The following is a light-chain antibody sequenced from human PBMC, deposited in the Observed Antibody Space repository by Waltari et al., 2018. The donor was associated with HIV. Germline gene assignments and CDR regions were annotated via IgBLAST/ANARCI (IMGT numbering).Light chain of an antibody. CDR3: QQYNSHSYT. CDR1: QIIDYW. Sequence: DVQMTQSPSTLSASVGDRVPITCRASQIIDYWLAWYQQKPGQPPKLLSYKTSYVESGGPTRFSGSGSGADFTLTIDGLQPEDFATYYCQQYNSHSYTFGQGTKLDIK. V-gene: IGKV1-5*03. CDR2: KTS. J-gene: IGKJ2*01.